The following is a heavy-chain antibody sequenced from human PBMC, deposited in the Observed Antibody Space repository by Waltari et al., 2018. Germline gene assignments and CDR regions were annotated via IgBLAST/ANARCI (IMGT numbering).Heavy chain of an antibody. J-gene: IGHJ6*02. CDR3: WKESVNESGTGYDDYYYYGMDV. Sequence: EVQLVESGGGLVQPGGSLRLSCAASGFPFSSYAMSWVRQAPGKGLEWVSAISGSGGSTYYADSVKGRFTISRDNSKNTLYLQMNSLRAGETAVYYCWKESVNESGTGYDDYYYYGMDVWGQGTTVTVSS. CDR2: ISGSGGST. CDR1: GFPFSSYA. V-gene: IGHV3-23*04. D-gene: IGHD3-9*01.